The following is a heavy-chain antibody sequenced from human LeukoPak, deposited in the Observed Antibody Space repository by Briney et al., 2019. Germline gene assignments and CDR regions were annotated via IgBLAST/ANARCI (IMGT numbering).Heavy chain of an antibody. V-gene: IGHV1-18*01. CDR1: GYTFNKYG. D-gene: IGHD6-19*01. J-gene: IGHJ4*02. Sequence: ASVKVSCKASGYTFNKYGISWVGQAPGQGLEWMGWISCYNGDTRYAQKFQGRVTMTKDTSTSTVHMELRSLRSDDTAVYYCARDPSNTSGYYVYHDYWGQGALVTVSS. CDR2: ISCYNGDT. CDR3: ARDPSNTSGYYVYHDY.